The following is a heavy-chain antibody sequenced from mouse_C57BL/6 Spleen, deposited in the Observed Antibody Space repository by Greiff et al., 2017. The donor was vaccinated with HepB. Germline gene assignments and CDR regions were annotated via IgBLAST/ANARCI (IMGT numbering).Heavy chain of an antibody. CDR2: INPGSGGT. D-gene: IGHD1-1*01. V-gene: IGHV1-54*01. J-gene: IGHJ2*01. Sequence: VQLQQSGAELVRPGTSVKVSCKASGYAFTNYLIEWVKQRPGQGLEWIGVINPGSGGTNYNEKFKGKATLTADKSSSTAYMQLSSLTSEDSAVYFCAIETTVVSFDYWGQGTTLTVSS. CDR1: GYAFTNYL. CDR3: AIETTVVSFDY.